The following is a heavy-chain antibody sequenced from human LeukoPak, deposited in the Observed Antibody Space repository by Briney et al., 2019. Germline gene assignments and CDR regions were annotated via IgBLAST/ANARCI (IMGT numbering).Heavy chain of an antibody. CDR1: GFTFSSYA. CDR3: AKDLYGIVGATTIDY. CDR2: ISYDGSNK. Sequence: GGSLRLSCAASGFTFSSYAMHWVREAPGKGLEWVAVISYDGSNKYYADSVKGRFTISRDNSKNTLYLQMNSLRAEDTAVYYCAKDLYGIVGATTIDYWGQGTLVTVSS. V-gene: IGHV3-30*04. J-gene: IGHJ4*02. D-gene: IGHD1-26*01.